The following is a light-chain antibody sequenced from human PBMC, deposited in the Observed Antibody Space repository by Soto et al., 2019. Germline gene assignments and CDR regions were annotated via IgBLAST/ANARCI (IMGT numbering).Light chain of an antibody. J-gene: IGLJ1*01. CDR1: SSDVGGYNF. CDR2: DVS. CDR3: SSYTSSSTHG. V-gene: IGLV2-14*01. Sequence: QSALTQPASVSGSPGQSITISCTGTSSDVGGYNFVSWYQQHPGKAPKLMIHDVSNRPSGVSNRFSGSKSGNTASLTISGLQAEDEADYYCSSYTSSSTHGFGTGTTLTVL.